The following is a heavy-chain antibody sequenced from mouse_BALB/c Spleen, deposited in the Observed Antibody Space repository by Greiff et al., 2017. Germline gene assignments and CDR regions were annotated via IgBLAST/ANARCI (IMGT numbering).Heavy chain of an antibody. CDR1: GFTFSSYT. V-gene: IGHV5-6-4*01. CDR2: ISSGGSYT. CDR3: TREATATFDY. D-gene: IGHD1-2*01. J-gene: IGHJ2*01. Sequence: EVKLVESGGGLVKPGGSLKLSCAASGFTFSSYTMSWVRQTPEKRLEWVATISSGGSYTYYPDSVKGRFTISRDNAKNTLYLQMSSLKSEDTAMYYCTREATATFDYWGQGTTLTVSS.